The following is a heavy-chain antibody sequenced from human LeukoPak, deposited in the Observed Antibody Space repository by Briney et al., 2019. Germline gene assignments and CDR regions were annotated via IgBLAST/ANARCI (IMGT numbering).Heavy chain of an antibody. Sequence: GGSLRLSCAASGFTFSSYWMSWVRQAPGKGLEWVAYIKQDGSEKYYVDSVKGRFTISRDNAKNSLYLQMNSLRAEDTAVYYCARIEGDFWSPGYAFDIWGQGTMVTVSS. CDR1: GFTFSSYW. CDR2: IKQDGSEK. J-gene: IGHJ3*02. CDR3: ARIEGDFWSPGYAFDI. V-gene: IGHV3-7*01. D-gene: IGHD3-3*01.